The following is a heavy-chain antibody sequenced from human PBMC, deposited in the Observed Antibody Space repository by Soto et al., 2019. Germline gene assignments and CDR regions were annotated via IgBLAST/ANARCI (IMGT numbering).Heavy chain of an antibody. CDR2: ISYDGNNE. Sequence: QVQLVESGGGVVQPGRSLRLSCAASGFTFSSYAIHWVRQAPGKGLEWVTVISYDGNNEFYAESVKGRFTVSRDNAKNTLYLQMHSLRPEDTAVYYCARDPVHIPVGYFDYWGQGTLVTVSS. CDR3: ARDPVHIPVGYFDY. J-gene: IGHJ4*02. D-gene: IGHD2-2*02. CDR1: GFTFSSYA. V-gene: IGHV3-30-3*01.